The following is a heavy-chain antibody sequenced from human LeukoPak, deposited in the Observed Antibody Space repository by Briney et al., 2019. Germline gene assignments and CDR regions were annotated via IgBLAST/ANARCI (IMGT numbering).Heavy chain of an antibody. CDR2: ISYDGSNK. D-gene: IGHD1-26*01. CDR3: ARDFLGSYFTGFDY. V-gene: IGHV3-30*04. J-gene: IGHJ4*02. Sequence: PGGSLRLSCAASGFTFSSYAMHWGRQAPGKGLEWVAVISYDGSNKYYADSVKGRFTISRDNSKNTLYLQMNSLRAEDTAVYYCARDFLGSYFTGFDYWGQGTLVTVSS. CDR1: GFTFSSYA.